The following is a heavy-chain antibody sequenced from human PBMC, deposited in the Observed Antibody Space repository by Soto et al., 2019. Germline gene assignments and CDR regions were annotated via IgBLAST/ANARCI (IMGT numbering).Heavy chain of an antibody. V-gene: IGHV4-59*08. CDR1: GGSISSYY. D-gene: IGHD2-2*01. Sequence: SETLSLTCTVSGGSISSYYWSWIRQPPGKGLEWIGYIYYSGSTNYNPSLKSRVTISVDTSKNQFSLKLSSVTAADTAVYYCAGNYCSSTSCYANWCDPWGQGTLVTVS. J-gene: IGHJ5*02. CDR2: IYYSGST. CDR3: AGNYCSSTSCYANWCDP.